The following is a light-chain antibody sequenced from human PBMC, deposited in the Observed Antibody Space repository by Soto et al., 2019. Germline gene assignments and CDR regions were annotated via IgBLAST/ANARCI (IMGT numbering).Light chain of an antibody. V-gene: IGKV3-11*01. CDR2: DAS. CDR3: QQRNNWPLI. J-gene: IGKJ4*01. CDR1: QSVESD. Sequence: EIVLTQSPATLSLSPGERATLSCRASQSVESDLAWYQQKPGQAPRLLIYDASIRATGIPSRFSGSGSGTDFSLAITGLEPEDFAVNYWQQRNNWPLIVGGGTKVEIK.